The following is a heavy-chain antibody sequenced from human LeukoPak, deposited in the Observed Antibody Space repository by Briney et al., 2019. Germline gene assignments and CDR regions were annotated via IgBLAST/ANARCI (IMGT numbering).Heavy chain of an antibody. J-gene: IGHJ4*02. CDR3: TRVGLTSGSYFSFDY. CDR1: GFTFSSYW. D-gene: IGHD1-26*01. Sequence: GGSLRLSCAASGFTFSSYWMHWVRQAPGKGLVWVSRINRDGSSTNYADSVKGRFTISRDNAKNTLYLQMNSLRVEDTAVYYCTRVGLTSGSYFSFDYWGQGTLVTVSS. V-gene: IGHV3-74*01. CDR2: INRDGSST.